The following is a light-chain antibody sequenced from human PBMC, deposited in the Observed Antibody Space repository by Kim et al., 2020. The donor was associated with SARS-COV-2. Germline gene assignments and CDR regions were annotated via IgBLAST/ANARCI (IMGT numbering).Light chain of an antibody. CDR2: GAS. J-gene: IGKJ4*01. Sequence: SPVETASLSCRASPSISSALLAGYQQRPGQAPRLLMSGASIRATGIPDRFSGSGSGTDFTLTISRLETDDFAVYYCQQYGTTPLTFGGGTKVDIK. CDR3: QQYGTTPLT. V-gene: IGKV3-20*01. CDR1: PSISSAL.